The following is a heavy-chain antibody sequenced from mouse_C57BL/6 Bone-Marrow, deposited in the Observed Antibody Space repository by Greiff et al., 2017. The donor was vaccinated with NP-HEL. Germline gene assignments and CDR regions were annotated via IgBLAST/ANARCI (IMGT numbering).Heavy chain of an antibody. CDR2: IYPGDGDT. Sequence: QVQLQQSGPELVKPGASVKISCKASGYAFSSSWMNWVKQRPGKGLEWIGRIYPGDGDTNYNGKFKGKATLTADKSSSTAYMQLSSLTSEDSAVYFCARRGQLRLYYYARDYGGQGTSVTVSS. CDR1: GYAFSSSW. J-gene: IGHJ4*01. CDR3: ARRGQLRLYYYARDY. D-gene: IGHD3-2*02. V-gene: IGHV1-82*01.